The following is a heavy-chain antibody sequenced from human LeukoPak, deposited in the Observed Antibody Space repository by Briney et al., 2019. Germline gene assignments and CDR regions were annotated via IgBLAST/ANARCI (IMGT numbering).Heavy chain of an antibody. J-gene: IGHJ6*02. D-gene: IGHD2-2*01. Sequence: SVKVSCKASGGTFSSYAISWVRQAPGQGLEWMGGIIPIFGTASYAQEFQGRVTITAGESTSTAYMELSSLRSEDTAVYYCASPLPAAMPTDYYGMDVWGQGTTVTVSS. CDR2: IIPIFGTA. CDR1: GGTFSSYA. CDR3: ASPLPAAMPTDYYGMDV. V-gene: IGHV1-69*01.